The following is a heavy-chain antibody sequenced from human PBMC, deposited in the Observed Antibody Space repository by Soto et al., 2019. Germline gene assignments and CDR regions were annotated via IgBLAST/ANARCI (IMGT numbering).Heavy chain of an antibody. CDR3: PRDASRDSSARGWFDP. V-gene: IGHV3-21*01. Sequence: GGSLRLSCAASGFTFRSFTMNWVRQAPGKGLEWVSTISSNSAYIYYTDALRGRFTISRDNAKNSLHLQMNSLRAEDTAVYSCPRDASRDSSARGWFDPWGPGTLLTVSS. CDR2: ISSNSAYI. J-gene: IGHJ5*02. CDR1: GFTFRSFT. D-gene: IGHD6-13*01.